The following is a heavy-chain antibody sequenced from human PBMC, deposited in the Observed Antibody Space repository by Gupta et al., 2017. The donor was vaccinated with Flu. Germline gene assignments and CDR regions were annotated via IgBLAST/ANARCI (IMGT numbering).Heavy chain of an antibody. Sequence: EVQLVESGGGLVQPGGSLRLSCAASGFTFSIYEMNWVRQTPGKGLEWISYISDTGSNRQYADSVKGRFTISRDNAKNSLYLQMNSLRVEDTAVYYCARESPFLSAWALFDYWGRGTLVAVSS. D-gene: IGHD3-3*01. CDR2: ISDTGSNR. CDR1: GFTFSIYE. J-gene: IGHJ4*02. V-gene: IGHV3-48*03. CDR3: ARESPFLSAWALFDY.